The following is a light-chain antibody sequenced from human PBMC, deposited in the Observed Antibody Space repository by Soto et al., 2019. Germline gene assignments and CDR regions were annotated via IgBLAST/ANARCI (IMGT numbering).Light chain of an antibody. Sequence: EIVMTQSPATLSVSPGERATLSCRASQSVSTNLAWYQQKPGQAPRLLIYGASTRATGIPARFSGSGSGTEVTLTVSSLQSEDFAVYYCQQYNTWPRTVGQGTKVEIK. J-gene: IGKJ1*01. CDR2: GAS. CDR3: QQYNTWPRT. V-gene: IGKV3-15*01. CDR1: QSVSTN.